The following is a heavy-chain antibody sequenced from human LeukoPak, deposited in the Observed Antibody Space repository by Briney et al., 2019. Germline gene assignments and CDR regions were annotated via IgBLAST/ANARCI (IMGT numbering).Heavy chain of an antibody. J-gene: IGHJ4*02. CDR3: ARVGDDY. CDR1: GGSISSSSYY. CDR2: IYYSGST. Sequence: SETLSLTCTVSGGSISSSSYYWGWIRQPPGKGLEWIGSIYYSGSTYYNPSLKSRVTISVDTSKNQFSLKLSSVTAADTAVYYCARVGDDYWGQGTLVTVSS. D-gene: IGHD3-10*01. V-gene: IGHV4-39*01.